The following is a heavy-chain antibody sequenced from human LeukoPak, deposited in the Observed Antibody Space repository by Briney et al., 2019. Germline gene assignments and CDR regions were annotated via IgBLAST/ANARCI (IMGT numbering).Heavy chain of an antibody. J-gene: IGHJ5*02. CDR3: ARGSFRFDP. V-gene: IGHV3-7*01. D-gene: IGHD1-26*01. CDR1: GFTFSTYW. CDR2: IKPDGSEK. Sequence: GGSLRLSCAASGFTFSTYWMTWVRQAPGKGLEWVANIKPDGSEKNYVDSVKGRFTISRDNAKNSLSLQMNSLTAEDTAVYYCARGSFRFDPWGQGTLVTVPS.